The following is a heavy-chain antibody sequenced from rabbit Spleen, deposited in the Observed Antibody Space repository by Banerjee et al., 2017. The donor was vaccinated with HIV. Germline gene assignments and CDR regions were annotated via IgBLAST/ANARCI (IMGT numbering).Heavy chain of an antibody. V-gene: IGHV1S40*01. CDR1: GFSFSSGYD. Sequence: EECGGDLVTPGASLTLTCKACGFSFSSGYDMCWARQAPGKGLEWIACIDGGSSSSTYYATWAKGRFTISKTSSTTVTLQMTSLTAADTATYFCARGAGYGGYGDGNLWGQGTLVTVS. J-gene: IGHJ4*01. CDR3: ARGAGYGGYGDGNL. CDR2: IDGGSSSST. D-gene: IGHD6-1*01.